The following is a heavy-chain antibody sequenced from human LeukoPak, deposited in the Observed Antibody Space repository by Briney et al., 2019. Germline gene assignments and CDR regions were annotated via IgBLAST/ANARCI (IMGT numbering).Heavy chain of an antibody. V-gene: IGHV3-30-3*01. D-gene: IGHD2-15*01. CDR1: GFTFNKYA. J-gene: IGHJ3*02. Sequence: GGSLRLSCAVSGFTFNKYAIHWVRQAPGKGLEWVAFISYDGFVKYYADSVKGRFTISRDNSRNTLDLQMNSLRAEDTAVYYCARVGSRAKLKWGDAFDIWGQGTMVTVSS. CDR2: ISYDGFVK. CDR3: ARVGSRAKLKWGDAFDI.